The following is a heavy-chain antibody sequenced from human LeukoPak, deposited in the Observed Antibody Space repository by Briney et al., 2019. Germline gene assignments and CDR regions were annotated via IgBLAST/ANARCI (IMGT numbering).Heavy chain of an antibody. CDR3: ARDPGHWFDH. V-gene: IGHV3-30*04. CDR1: GFIFSSYA. J-gene: IGHJ5*02. D-gene: IGHD7-27*01. Sequence: PGGSLRLSCAASGFIFSSYATHWARQAPGKGREWVAVISYDGSNKYYANSVKGRFNISRDNSQNMVYLQMNSLRGEDTAVYYCARDPGHWFDHWGQGTLVTVSS. CDR2: ISYDGSNK.